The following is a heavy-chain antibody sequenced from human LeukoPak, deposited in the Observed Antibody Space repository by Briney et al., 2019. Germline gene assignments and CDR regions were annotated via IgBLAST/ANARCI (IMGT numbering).Heavy chain of an antibody. D-gene: IGHD3-10*01. J-gene: IGHJ4*02. CDR3: ARWFYYGSGRRQFDY. V-gene: IGHV4-59*08. CDR2: IYYSGST. Sequence: SETLSLTCTVSGGSISSYYWSWIRQPPGKGLEWIGYIYYSGSTSYNPSLKSRVTILMDTSKNQFSLNLSSVTAADTAVYYCARWFYYGSGRRQFDYWGQGTLVTVSS. CDR1: GGSISSYY.